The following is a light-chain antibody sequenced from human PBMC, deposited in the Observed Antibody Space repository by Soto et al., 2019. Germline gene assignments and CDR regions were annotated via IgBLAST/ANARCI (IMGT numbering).Light chain of an antibody. Sequence: SALPQPSSVSVSPGQSVTISSTGTSSDVGSYNYVSWYQQHPGKAPKLMIYEVSNRPSGVSNRFSGSKSGNTASLTISGLQAVDEADYYCTSYTSISLYVFGTGTKVTVL. CDR3: TSYTSISLYV. CDR1: SSDVGSYNY. J-gene: IGLJ1*01. CDR2: EVS. V-gene: IGLV2-14*01.